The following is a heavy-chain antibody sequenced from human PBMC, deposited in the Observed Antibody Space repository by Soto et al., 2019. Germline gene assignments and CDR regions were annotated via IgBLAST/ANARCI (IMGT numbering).Heavy chain of an antibody. Sequence: GGSLRLASAASEFIFSSYWMIWVRQAPGKGLEWVANIKQDGSEKYYVDSVKGRFTISRDNAKNSLYLQMNSLRAEDTAVYYCARDSFGYSGSDYLGHRTRYFDYWGQGTRVTVSS. CDR3: ARDSFGYSGSDYLGHRTRYFDY. D-gene: IGHD1-26*01. CDR2: IKQDGSEK. V-gene: IGHV3-7*01. CDR1: EFIFSSYW. J-gene: IGHJ4*02.